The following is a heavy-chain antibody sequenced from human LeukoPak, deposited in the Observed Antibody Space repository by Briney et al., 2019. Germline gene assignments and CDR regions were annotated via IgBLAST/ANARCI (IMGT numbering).Heavy chain of an antibody. Sequence: GGSLRLSCAASGFTFSSYAMHWVRQAPGKGLEWVALISYDGSGKYYADSVKGRFTISRDNSKNTLYLQMNSLRAEDTAVYYCARERRGYDCQYWGRGTLVTVSS. CDR1: GFTFSSYA. V-gene: IGHV3-30*04. CDR2: ISYDGSGK. CDR3: ARERRGYDCQY. D-gene: IGHD5-12*01. J-gene: IGHJ4*02.